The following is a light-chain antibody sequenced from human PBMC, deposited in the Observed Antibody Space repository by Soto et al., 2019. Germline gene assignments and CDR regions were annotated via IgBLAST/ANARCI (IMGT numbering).Light chain of an antibody. Sequence: QSVLTQPPSASGTPGQRVTISCSGSSSNIGSNTVNWYQQLPGTAPKLLIYSHNQRPSGVPDRFSGSKSGTSASLAISGLQSEDDADYYCAACDDSLNGVVFGGGTKLTVL. CDR3: AACDDSLNGVV. CDR1: SSNIGSNT. V-gene: IGLV1-44*01. CDR2: SHN. J-gene: IGLJ2*01.